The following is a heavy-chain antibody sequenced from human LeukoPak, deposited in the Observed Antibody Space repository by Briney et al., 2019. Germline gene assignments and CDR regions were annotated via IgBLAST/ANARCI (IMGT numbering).Heavy chain of an antibody. D-gene: IGHD2-2*01. CDR2: ISWNSGSI. J-gene: IGHJ5*02. CDR1: GFTFDDYA. CDR3: AKGRGGSSTSALWFDP. Sequence: GRSLRRSCAASGFTFDDYAMHWVREAPGKGLEWVSGISWNSGSIGYADSVKGRFTISRDNAKNSLYLQMNSLRAEDTALYYCAKGRGGSSTSALWFDPWGQGTLVTVSS. V-gene: IGHV3-9*01.